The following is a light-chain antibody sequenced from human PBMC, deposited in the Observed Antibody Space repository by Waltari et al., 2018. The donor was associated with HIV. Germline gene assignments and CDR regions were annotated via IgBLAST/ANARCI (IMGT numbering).Light chain of an antibody. CDR1: RPNTGSNT. J-gene: IGLJ3*02. V-gene: IGLV1-44*01. Sequence: QSVLTQPPSASGTPGQRVIISCSGNRPNTGSNTVNWYQQFSGAAPTLLIYSNNQRPSAVPDRFSGSKSGSAASLAISGLKSEDETDYHCATWDDALSGPVFGAGTKLTV. CDR2: SNN. CDR3: ATWDDALSGPV.